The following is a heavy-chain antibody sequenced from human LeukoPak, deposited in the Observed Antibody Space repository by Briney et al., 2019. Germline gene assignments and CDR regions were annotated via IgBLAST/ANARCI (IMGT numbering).Heavy chain of an antibody. Sequence: VASVKVSCKASGGTFSSYTISWVRQAPGQGLEWMGRIIPILGIANYAQEFQGRVTITADKSTSTAYMELSSLRSEDTAVYYCARIGRWGTQVDYWGQGTLVTVSS. CDR1: GGTFSSYT. D-gene: IGHD3-16*01. V-gene: IGHV1-69*02. J-gene: IGHJ4*02. CDR2: IIPILGIA. CDR3: ARIGRWGTQVDY.